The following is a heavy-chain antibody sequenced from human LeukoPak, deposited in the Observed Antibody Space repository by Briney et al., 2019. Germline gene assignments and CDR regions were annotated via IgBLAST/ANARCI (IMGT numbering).Heavy chain of an antibody. V-gene: IGHV1-69*04. D-gene: IGHD5-18*01. CDR1: GGTFSSYA. Sequence: GASVKVSCKASGGTFSSYAISWVRQAPGQGLEWMGRIIPILGIANYAQKFQGRVTITADKSTSTAYMELSSLRSEDTAVYYCARGPRIKLWNYYFDYWGQGTLVTVSS. CDR2: IIPILGIA. J-gene: IGHJ4*02. CDR3: ARGPRIKLWNYYFDY.